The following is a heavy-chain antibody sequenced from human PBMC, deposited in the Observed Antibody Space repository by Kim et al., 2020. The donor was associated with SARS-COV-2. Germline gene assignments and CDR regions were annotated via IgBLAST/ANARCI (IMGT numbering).Heavy chain of an antibody. D-gene: IGHD3-3*01. Sequence: SETLSLTCTVSGGSISSSSYYWGWIRQPPGKGLEWIGSIYYRGSTYYNPSLKSRVTISVDTSKNQFSLKLSSVTAADTAVYYCARGLRFLEWLLPEEYNWFDPWGQGTLVTVSS. V-gene: IGHV4-39*01. CDR2: IYYRGST. CDR1: GGSISSSSYY. J-gene: IGHJ5*02. CDR3: ARGLRFLEWLLPEEYNWFDP.